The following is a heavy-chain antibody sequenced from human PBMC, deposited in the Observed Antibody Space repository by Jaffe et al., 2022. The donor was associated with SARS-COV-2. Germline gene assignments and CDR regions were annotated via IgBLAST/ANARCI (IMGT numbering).Heavy chain of an antibody. V-gene: IGHV5-51*01. CDR2: IYPGDSDT. Sequence: EVQLVQSGAEVKKPGESLKISCKGSGYSFTSYWIGWVRQMPGKGLEWMGIIYPGDSDTRYSPSFQGQVTISADKSISTAYLQWSSLKASDTAMYYCARSPLQMVRGVNWFDPWGQGTLVTVSS. CDR3: ARSPLQMVRGVNWFDP. CDR1: GYSFTSYW. J-gene: IGHJ5*02. D-gene: IGHD3-10*01.